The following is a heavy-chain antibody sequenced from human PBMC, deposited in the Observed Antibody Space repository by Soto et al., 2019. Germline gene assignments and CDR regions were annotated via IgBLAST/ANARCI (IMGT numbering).Heavy chain of an antibody. D-gene: IGHD3-3*01. Sequence: PSETLSLTCTVSGGSISSYYWSWIRQPPGKGLEWIGYIYYSGSTNYNPSLKSRVTISVDTSKNQFSLKLSSVTAADTAVYYCARERGGPEKDYDFWSGPQTYYYYYYMDVWGKGTTVTV. J-gene: IGHJ6*03. V-gene: IGHV4-59*01. CDR2: IYYSGST. CDR3: ARERGGPEKDYDFWSGPQTYYYYYYMDV. CDR1: GGSISSYY.